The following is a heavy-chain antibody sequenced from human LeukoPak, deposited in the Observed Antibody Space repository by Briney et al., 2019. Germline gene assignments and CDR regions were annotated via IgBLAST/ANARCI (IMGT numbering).Heavy chain of an antibody. CDR1: GFTFSSYW. V-gene: IGHV3-74*01. CDR3: ARVQPEYSWYVGYYYYYGMDV. D-gene: IGHD6-13*01. J-gene: IGHJ6*02. CDR2: INSDGSST. Sequence: GGSLRLSCAASGFTFSSYWMHWVRQAPGKGLVWVSRINSDGSSTSYADSVKGRFIISRDNAKNTLYLQMNSLRAEDTAVYYCARVQPEYSWYVGYYYYYGMDVWGQGTTVTVSS.